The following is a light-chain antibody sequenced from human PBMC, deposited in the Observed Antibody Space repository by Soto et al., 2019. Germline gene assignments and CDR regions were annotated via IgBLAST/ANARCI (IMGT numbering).Light chain of an antibody. V-gene: IGLV2-18*02. J-gene: IGLJ1*01. CDR1: SSDVGKYDR. CDR2: EVT. CDR3: SSYTSASRYV. Sequence: QSALTQPPSVSGSPGQSVTISCTGTSSDVGKYDRVSWYQQPPGTAPRLIMYEVTNRPSGVPAHFSGSKSGNTAPLTISGLQAEDEADYFCSSYTSASRYVFGAGTKVTVL.